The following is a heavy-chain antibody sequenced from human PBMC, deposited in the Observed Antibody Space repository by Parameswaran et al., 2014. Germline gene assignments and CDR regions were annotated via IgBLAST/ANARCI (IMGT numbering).Heavy chain of an antibody. V-gene: IGHV1-69*01. D-gene: IGHD1-1*01. CDR2: IIPIFGTA. CDR3: ASTSRTGTTSIFGY. Sequence: WVRQAPGQGLEWMGGIIPIFGTANYAQKFQGRVTITADESTSTAYMELSSLRSEDTAVYYCASTSRTGTTSIFGYWGQGTLVTSPQ. J-gene: IGHJ4*02.